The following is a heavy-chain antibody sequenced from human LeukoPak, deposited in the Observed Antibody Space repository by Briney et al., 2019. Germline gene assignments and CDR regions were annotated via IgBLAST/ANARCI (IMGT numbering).Heavy chain of an antibody. CDR3: ARGHNFIAAAGRGAFDI. D-gene: IGHD6-13*01. Sequence: ASVKVSCKASGGTFSSYAISWVRQAPGQGLEWMGIINPSGGSTSYAQKFQGRVTMTRDTSTSTVYMELSSLRSEDTAVYYCARGHNFIAAAGRGAFDIWGQGTMVTVSS. J-gene: IGHJ3*02. CDR1: GGTFSSYA. V-gene: IGHV1-46*01. CDR2: INPSGGST.